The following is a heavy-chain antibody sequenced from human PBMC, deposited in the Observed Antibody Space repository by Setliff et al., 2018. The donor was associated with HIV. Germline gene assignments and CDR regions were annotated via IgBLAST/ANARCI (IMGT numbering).Heavy chain of an antibody. CDR3: ARLDYSNYYSYYIDV. J-gene: IGHJ6*03. D-gene: IGHD4-4*01. CDR2: INGGGAT. V-gene: IGHV4-34*01. Sequence: PSETLSLTCAVYGGSFTDHYWNWIRQAPGKGLEWIGEINGGGATTYNPSLKRRLTMSVDASKSHFSLGLTSVTAADTAVYYCARLDYSNYYSYYIDVWGEGTMVTVSS. CDR1: GGSFTDHY.